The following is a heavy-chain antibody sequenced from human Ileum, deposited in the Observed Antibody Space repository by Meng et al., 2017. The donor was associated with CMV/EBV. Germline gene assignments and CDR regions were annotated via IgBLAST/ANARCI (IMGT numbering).Heavy chain of an antibody. D-gene: IGHD6-19*01. V-gene: IGHV3-23*01. CDR2: ISASSYTT. CDR3: AKGHLYSSGCHAFEI. J-gene: IGHJ3*02. Sequence: GESLKISCAASGFTFRRAWMSWVRQAPGKGLEWVSSISASSYTTTYADSVKDRFTVSRDNSKYTLYLQMNTLHAEDTAIYYCAKGHLYSSGCHAFEIWGQGTMVTVSS. CDR1: GFTFRRAW.